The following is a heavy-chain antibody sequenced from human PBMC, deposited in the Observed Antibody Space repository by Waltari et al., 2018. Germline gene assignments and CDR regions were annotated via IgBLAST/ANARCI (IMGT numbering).Heavy chain of an antibody. J-gene: IGHJ4*02. CDR2: IFPIGMT. Sequence: QVQLQESGPGLVQPSETLSLTCNVSGGSISSRDHYWVWIPQSPGKGLEWIANIFPIGMTSYNPSLENQVTISVDTSKNQFSLKVRSVTAADTAVYYCARQVGMSFYDSRIGQNSFDCWGQGTLVTVSS. CDR1: GGSISSRDHY. CDR3: ARQVGMSFYDSRIGQNSFDC. V-gene: IGHV4-39*01. D-gene: IGHD3-3*01.